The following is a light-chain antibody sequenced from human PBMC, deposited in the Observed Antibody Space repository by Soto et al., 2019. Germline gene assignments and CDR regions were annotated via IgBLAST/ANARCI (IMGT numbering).Light chain of an antibody. CDR1: QSVSSY. V-gene: IGKV3-15*01. J-gene: IGKJ5*01. CDR3: QQYNNWPPIT. CDR2: GAS. Sequence: EIVLTQSPATLSLSPGEIATLSCRASQSVSSYLAWYQHKPGQAPRLLIYGASTRATGIPARFSGSGSGTEFTLTISSLQSEDFAVYYCQQYNNWPPITFGQGTRLEIK.